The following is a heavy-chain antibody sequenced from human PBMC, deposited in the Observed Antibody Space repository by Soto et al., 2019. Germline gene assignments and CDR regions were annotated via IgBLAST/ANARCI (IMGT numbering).Heavy chain of an antibody. CDR2: IFYTGST. CDR3: VRDGVRRDNKAYGMDV. D-gene: IGHD3-3*01. V-gene: IGHV4-31*03. J-gene: IGHJ6*02. Sequence: PSETLSLTCTVSGDSIASGPYYWTWIRQHPGKGLEWIGNIFYTGSTYYNPSLQSRVSISVDTSKNQFSLRLTSVTAADTAIYYCVRDGVRRDNKAYGMDVWGEGTTVT. CDR1: GDSIASGPYY.